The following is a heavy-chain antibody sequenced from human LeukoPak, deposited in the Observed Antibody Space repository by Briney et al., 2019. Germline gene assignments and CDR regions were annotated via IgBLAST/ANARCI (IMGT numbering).Heavy chain of an antibody. CDR1: GFTFSIYW. CDR2: IKQDGSEK. J-gene: IGHJ6*02. Sequence: GGSLRLSCVASGFTFSIYWMHWVRQAPGKGPEWVANIKQDGSEKFYVDSVKGRFAISRDNAKNSLYLQMNSLRVEDSAVYYCARAMDVWGQGTTITVSS. V-gene: IGHV3-7*04. CDR3: ARAMDV.